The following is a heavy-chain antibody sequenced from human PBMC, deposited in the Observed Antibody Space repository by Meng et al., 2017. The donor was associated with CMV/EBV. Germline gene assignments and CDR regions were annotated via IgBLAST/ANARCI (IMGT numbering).Heavy chain of an antibody. CDR3: ARDRSGDYYYYYGMDV. D-gene: IGHD3-10*01. J-gene: IGHJ6*02. Sequence: ASVKVSCKASGYTFTSYGISWVRQAPGQGLEWMGGISAGNGNTKYSQEFQGRVTITRDTSASTAYMELSSLRSEDTAVYYCARDRSGDYYYYYGMDVWGQGTTVTVSS. CDR1: GYTFTSYG. V-gene: IGHV1-18*01. CDR2: ISAGNGNT.